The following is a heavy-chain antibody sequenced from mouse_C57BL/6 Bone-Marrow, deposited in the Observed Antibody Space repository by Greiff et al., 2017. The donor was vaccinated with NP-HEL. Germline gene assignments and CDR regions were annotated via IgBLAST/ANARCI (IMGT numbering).Heavy chain of an antibody. D-gene: IGHD1-1*01. V-gene: IGHV1-52*01. Sequence: VQLQQPGAELVRPGSSVKLSCKASGYTFTSYWMHWVKQRPIQGLEWIGNIDPSDSETHYNQKFKDKATLTVDKSSSTAYMQLSSLTSEDSAVYYCARGWYGSRRWYFDVWGTGTTVTVSS. CDR1: GYTFTSYW. CDR3: ARGWYGSRRWYFDV. CDR2: IDPSDSET. J-gene: IGHJ1*03.